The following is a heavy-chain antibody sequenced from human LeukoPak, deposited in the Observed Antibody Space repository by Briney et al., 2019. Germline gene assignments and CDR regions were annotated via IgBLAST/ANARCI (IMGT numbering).Heavy chain of an antibody. CDR3: ARHTPVLYSGSYYLFDY. CDR2: IYYSGST. J-gene: IGHJ4*02. V-gene: IGHV4-59*08. CDR1: GGSISSYY. Sequence: PSETLSLTCTVSGGSISSYYWSWIRQPPGKGLEWIGYIYYSGSTNYNPSLKSRVTISVDTSKNQFSLKLSSVTAADTAVYYCARHTPVLYSGSYYLFDYWGQGTLVTVSS. D-gene: IGHD1-26*01.